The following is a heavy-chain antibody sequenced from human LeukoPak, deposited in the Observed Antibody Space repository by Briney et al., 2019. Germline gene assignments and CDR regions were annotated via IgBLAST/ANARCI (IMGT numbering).Heavy chain of an antibody. Sequence: PSETLSLTCAVSGYSISSGYYWGWIRQPPGKGLEWIGSIYHSGGTYYNPSLKSRVTISVDTSKNQFSLKLSSVTAAGTAVYYCARASPDRSSTSCYTGGAFGIWGQGTMVTVSS. J-gene: IGHJ3*02. V-gene: IGHV4-38-2*01. CDR2: IYHSGGT. D-gene: IGHD2-2*02. CDR1: GYSISSGYY. CDR3: ARASPDRSSTSCYTGGAFGI.